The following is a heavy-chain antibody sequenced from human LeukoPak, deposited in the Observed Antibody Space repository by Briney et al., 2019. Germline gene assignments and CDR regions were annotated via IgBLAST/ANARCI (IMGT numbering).Heavy chain of an antibody. J-gene: IGHJ4*02. CDR3: TTNSRNEGLLDY. CDR2: IKSKTDGGTT. D-gene: IGHD3-10*01. V-gene: IGHV3-15*01. Sequence: PGGSLRLSCAASGFTFSNAWMSWVRQAPGKGLEWVGRIKSKTDGGTTDYAAPVKGRFTISRDDSKNTLYLQMNSPKTEDTAVYYCTTNSRNEGLLDYWGQGTLVTVSS. CDR1: GFTFSNAW.